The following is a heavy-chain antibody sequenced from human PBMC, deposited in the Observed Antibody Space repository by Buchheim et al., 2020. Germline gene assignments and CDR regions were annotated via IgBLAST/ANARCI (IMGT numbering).Heavy chain of an antibody. CDR1: GGTFSSYA. CDR2: IIPIFGTA. J-gene: IGHJ6*02. V-gene: IGHV1-69*01. D-gene: IGHD3-9*01. CDR3: ATIELVLTGYYKAPSYYYYGMDV. Sequence: VQLVQSGAEVKKPGSSVKVSCKASGGTFSSYAISWVRQAPGQGLEWMGGIIPIFGTANYAQKFQGRVTITADESTSTAYMELSSLRSEDTAVYYCATIELVLTGYYKAPSYYYYGMDVWGQGTT.